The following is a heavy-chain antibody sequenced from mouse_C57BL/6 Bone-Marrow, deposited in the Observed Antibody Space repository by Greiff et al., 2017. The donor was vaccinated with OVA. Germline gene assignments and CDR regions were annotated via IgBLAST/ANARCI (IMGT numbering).Heavy chain of an antibody. Sequence: QVQLQQSGPELVKPGASVKISCKASGYTFTDSYINWVKQRPGQGLEWIGWIFPGCGSTYYNEQFKGKATFTVDNSSSTAYMLLSSLTSEDSAVFICARLRRSQYYFDYWGQGTTLTVSS. J-gene: IGHJ2*01. D-gene: IGHD1-1*01. CDR1: GYTFTDSY. V-gene: IGHV1-75*01. CDR2: IFPGCGST. CDR3: ARLRRSQYYFDY.